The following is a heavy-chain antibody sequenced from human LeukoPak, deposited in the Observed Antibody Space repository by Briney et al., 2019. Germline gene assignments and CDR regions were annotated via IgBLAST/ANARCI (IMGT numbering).Heavy chain of an antibody. J-gene: IGHJ4*02. CDR1: GGSFSGYY. V-gene: IGHV4-34*01. Sequence: SETLSLTCAVYGGSFSGYYWSLIRQPPGKGLEWIGEINHGESTNYNPSLKSRVTISVDTSKNQFSLRLSSVTAADTAVYYCARRPLYSYGPNDYWGQGTLVTVSS. D-gene: IGHD5-18*01. CDR3: ARRPLYSYGPNDY. CDR2: INHGEST.